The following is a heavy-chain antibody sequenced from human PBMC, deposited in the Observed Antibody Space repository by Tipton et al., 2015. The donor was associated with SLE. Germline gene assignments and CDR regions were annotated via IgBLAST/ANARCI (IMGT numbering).Heavy chain of an antibody. CDR1: GGSISTGAYY. V-gene: IGHV4-31*03. J-gene: IGHJ2*01. CDR2: IRYGGST. CDR3: TSSSLAGSLEDWYFDL. Sequence: TLSLTCTVSGGSISTGAYYWNWIRQHPGKGLEWIGNIRYGGSTDYNPSLESRVNISVDTSKNQFSLKLTSVTAADTAVYYCTSSSLAGSLEDWYFDLWGRGTLVTVSS.